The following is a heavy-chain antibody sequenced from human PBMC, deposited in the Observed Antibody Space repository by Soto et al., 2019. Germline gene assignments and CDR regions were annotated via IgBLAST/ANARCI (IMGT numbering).Heavy chain of an antibody. CDR1: GFTFTRYS. V-gene: IGHV3-21*06. Sequence: GGSLRLSCAASGFTFTRYSMNWVRQAPGKGLEWVSSISSTTNYIYYGDSMKGRFTISRDNAKNSLYLEMNSLRAEDTAVYYCARESEDLTSNFDYWGQGPLVTVSS. J-gene: IGHJ4*02. CDR3: ARESEDLTSNFDY. CDR2: ISSTTNYI.